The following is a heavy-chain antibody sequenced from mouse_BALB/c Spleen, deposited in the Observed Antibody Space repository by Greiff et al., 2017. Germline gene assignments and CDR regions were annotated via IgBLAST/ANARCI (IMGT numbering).Heavy chain of an antibody. V-gene: IGHV1S127*01. Sequence: VQLQQSGAELVKPGASVKMSCKASGYTFTSYWMHWVKQRPGQGLEWIGVIDPSGSYTSYNQKFKGKATLTVDTISSTAYMQLSSLTSEDSAVYYCTRYDSSWFAYWGQGTLVTVSA. CDR2: IDPSGSYT. D-gene: IGHD2-4*01. CDR1: GYTFTSYW. CDR3: TRYDSSWFAY. J-gene: IGHJ3*01.